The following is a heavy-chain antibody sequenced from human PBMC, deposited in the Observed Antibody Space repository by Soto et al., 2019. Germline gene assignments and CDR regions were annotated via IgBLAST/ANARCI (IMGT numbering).Heavy chain of an antibody. CDR2: MNPNSGNT. CDR3: ARGIKYGAYSRWFDP. D-gene: IGHD4-17*01. CDR1: GYTFTSYD. V-gene: IGHV1-8*01. J-gene: IGHJ5*02. Sequence: QVQLVQSGAEVKKPGASVKVSCKASGYTFTSYDINWVRQATGQGLEYLGWMNPNSGNTAYVQKFQGRVTMPRDTSITTAYMELSSLRSEDTAVYFCARGIKYGAYSRWFDPWGQGTLVTVSS.